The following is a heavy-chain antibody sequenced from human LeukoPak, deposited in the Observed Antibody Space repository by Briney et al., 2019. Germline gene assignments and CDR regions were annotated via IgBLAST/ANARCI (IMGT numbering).Heavy chain of an antibody. CDR2: INPASGAS. Sequence: ASVKVSCKASGYSFTGYYVQWVRQAPGQGLEWVAWINPASGASHYAQKFQGKVTVTRDTSISTAYMELSSLRSDDTAVFYCARSISGYTLDYWGQGTLVTVPS. CDR3: ARSISGYTLDY. V-gene: IGHV1-2*02. J-gene: IGHJ4*02. D-gene: IGHD3-22*01. CDR1: GYSFTGYY.